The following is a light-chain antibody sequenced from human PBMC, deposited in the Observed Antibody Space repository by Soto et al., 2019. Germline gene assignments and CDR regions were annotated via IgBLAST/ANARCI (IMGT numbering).Light chain of an antibody. CDR3: HQYNNCPPWT. Sequence: DIVVTMSAATVSLYTRETPPISCTASQGVSGNLAWYQQKPGQAPRLLIYGASTRATGIPARFSGSGSGTEFTLTISSLQSEDFAVYYCHQYNNCPPWTFGQGTMVAI. J-gene: IGKJ1*01. CDR1: QGVSGN. V-gene: IGKV3-15*01. CDR2: GAS.